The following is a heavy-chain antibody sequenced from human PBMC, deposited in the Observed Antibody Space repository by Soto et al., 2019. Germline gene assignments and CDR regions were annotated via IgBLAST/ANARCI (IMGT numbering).Heavy chain of an antibody. Sequence: EVQLVESGGGFVQPGGSLKLSCAASGFTFSTYWMTWVRQAPGKGLELVARINEDGTEKLYVDSVKGRFTISRDNAENSLSLQMNSLRGEDTAVYYCARGGWRRFDQWGQGTLVIVSS. V-gene: IGHV3-7*04. CDR2: INEDGTEK. J-gene: IGHJ4*02. CDR3: ARGGWRRFDQ. CDR1: GFTFSTYW. D-gene: IGHD3-22*01.